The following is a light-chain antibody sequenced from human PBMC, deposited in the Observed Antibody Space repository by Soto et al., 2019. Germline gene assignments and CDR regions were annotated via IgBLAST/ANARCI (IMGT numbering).Light chain of an antibody. CDR3: SSRTTSNPYV. V-gene: IGLV2-14*01. CDR2: EVS. CDR1: SSDIGAYNS. Sequence: QSVLTQPASVSGSPGQSIPISCTGTSSDIGAYNSVSWYQQHPGKAPKLMIYEVSNRPSGVSNRFSASKSGNTASLTISGLQAEDEADYYCSSRTTSNPYVFGTGTKVTVL. J-gene: IGLJ1*01.